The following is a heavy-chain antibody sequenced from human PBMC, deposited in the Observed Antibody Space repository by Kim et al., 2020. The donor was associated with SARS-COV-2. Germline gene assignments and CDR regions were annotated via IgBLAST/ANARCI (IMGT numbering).Heavy chain of an antibody. CDR3: ARDCGSSTSCAFGAFDI. Sequence: GGSLRLSCAASGFTFSSYAMHWVRQAPGKGLEWVAVISYDGSNKYYADSVKGRFTISRDNSKNTLYLQMNSLRAEDTAVYYCARDCGSSTSCAFGAFDIWGQGTMVTVSS. V-gene: IGHV3-30-3*01. J-gene: IGHJ3*02. CDR1: GFTFSSYA. CDR2: ISYDGSNK. D-gene: IGHD2-2*01.